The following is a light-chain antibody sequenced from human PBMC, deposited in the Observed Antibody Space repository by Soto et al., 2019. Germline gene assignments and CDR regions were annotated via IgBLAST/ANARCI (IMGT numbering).Light chain of an antibody. V-gene: IGKV3-20*01. CDR3: HHYGRSAIFT. Sequence: EIVLTQSPGTLSLSPGESGTLSYRAGQTLSSSSLAWYQQKPGQAPRLLIYGASNRASGIPDRFSGGGSGTDFTLTISRLEPEDFAVYYCHHYGRSAIFTFGPGTTVDIK. CDR1: QTLSSSS. CDR2: GAS. J-gene: IGKJ3*01.